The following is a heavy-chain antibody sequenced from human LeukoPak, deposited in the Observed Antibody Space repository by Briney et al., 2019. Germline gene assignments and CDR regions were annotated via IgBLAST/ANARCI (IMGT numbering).Heavy chain of an antibody. CDR3: AKQEGWELGDYYFDY. CDR2: ISSSGSTI. J-gene: IGHJ4*02. CDR1: GFAFSSYE. D-gene: IGHD1-26*01. V-gene: IGHV3-48*03. Sequence: PGGSLRLSCAASGFAFSSYEMNWVRQAPGKGLEWVSYISSSGSTIYYADSVKGRFTISRDNAKNSLYLQMNSLRAEDTALYYCAKQEGWELGDYYFDYWGQGTLVTVSS.